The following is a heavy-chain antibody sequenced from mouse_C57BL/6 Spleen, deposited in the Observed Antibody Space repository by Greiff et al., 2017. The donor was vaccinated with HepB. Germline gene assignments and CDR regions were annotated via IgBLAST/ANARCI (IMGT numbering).Heavy chain of an antibody. Sequence: QVQLQQPGAELVKPGASVKMSCKASGYTFTSYWITWVKQRPGQGLEWIGDIYPGSGSTNYNEKFKSKATLTVDTSSSTAYMQLSSLTSEDSAVYYGAREQLRVRGEYYYAMDYWGQGTSVTVSS. CDR2: IYPGSGST. CDR1: GYTFTSYW. CDR3: AREQLRVRGEYYYAMDY. V-gene: IGHV1-55*01. D-gene: IGHD3-2*02. J-gene: IGHJ4*01.